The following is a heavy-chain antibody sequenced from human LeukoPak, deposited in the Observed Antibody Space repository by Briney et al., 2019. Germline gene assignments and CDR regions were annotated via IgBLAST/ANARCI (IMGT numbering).Heavy chain of an antibody. Sequence: PSETLSLTCAVYGGSFSGYYWSWIRQPPGKGLEWIGYIYYSGSTNYNPSLKSRVTISVDTSKNQFSLKLSSVTAADTAVYYCARAYSGSSKLSPRFFDYWGQGTLVTVSS. CDR3: ARAYSGSSKLSPRFFDY. V-gene: IGHV4-59*01. J-gene: IGHJ4*02. D-gene: IGHD1-26*01. CDR2: IYYSGST. CDR1: GGSFSGYY.